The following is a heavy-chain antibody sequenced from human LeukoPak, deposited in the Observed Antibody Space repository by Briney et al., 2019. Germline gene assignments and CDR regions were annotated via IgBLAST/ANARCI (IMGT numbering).Heavy chain of an antibody. CDR3: ARDGYSYGSRVLDY. Sequence: SETLSLTCTVSGGSISSNYWSWIRQPAGKGLEWIGRIYTSGSTNYNPSLKSRVTMSVDTSKNQFSLKLSSVTAADTAVYYCARDGYSYGSRVLDYWGQGTLVTVSS. D-gene: IGHD5-18*01. CDR1: GGSISSNY. V-gene: IGHV4-4*07. J-gene: IGHJ4*02. CDR2: IYTSGST.